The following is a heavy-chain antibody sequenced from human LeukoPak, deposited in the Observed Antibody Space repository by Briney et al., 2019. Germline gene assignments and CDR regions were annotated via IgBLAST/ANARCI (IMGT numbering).Heavy chain of an antibody. D-gene: IGHD6-6*01. CDR2: ISSDGSST. CDR3: ARDGEQLVPIDY. CDR1: GFTFSSYW. V-gene: IGHV3-74*01. J-gene: IGHJ4*02. Sequence: GGSLRLSCAASGFTFSSYWMHWVRQAPGTGLVWVSRISSDGSSTSYADSVKGRFTISRDNAKNTLYLQMNSLRAEDTAVYYCARDGEQLVPIDYWGQGTLVTVSS.